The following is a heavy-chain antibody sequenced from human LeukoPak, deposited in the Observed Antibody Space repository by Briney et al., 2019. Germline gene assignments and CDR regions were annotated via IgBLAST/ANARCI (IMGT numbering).Heavy chain of an antibody. D-gene: IGHD6-19*01. CDR2: IYYSGST. CDR1: GGSISSYY. J-gene: IGHJ4*02. CDR3: ARLSSSGWYLRY. Sequence: SETLSLTCTVSGGSISSYYWSWIRQPPGKGLEWIGYIYYSGSTNYNPSLKSRVTISVDTSKNQFSLKLSSVTAADTAVYYCARLSSSGWYLRYWGQGTLVTVSS. V-gene: IGHV4-59*08.